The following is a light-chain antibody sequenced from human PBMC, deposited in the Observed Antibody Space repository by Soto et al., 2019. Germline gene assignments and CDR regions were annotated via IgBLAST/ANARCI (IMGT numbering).Light chain of an antibody. CDR2: KAA. V-gene: IGKV1-5*03. J-gene: IGKJ1*01. Sequence: DIQMTQSPSTLSASVGDRVTITCRASQSISSWLAWYQQKQGKAPTLLIYKAASLESGVPSRCSGSGSVTEFTLSISRLQPDDFATYYCQQYNTYSRTFGQGTKVEIK. CDR3: QQYNTYSRT. CDR1: QSISSW.